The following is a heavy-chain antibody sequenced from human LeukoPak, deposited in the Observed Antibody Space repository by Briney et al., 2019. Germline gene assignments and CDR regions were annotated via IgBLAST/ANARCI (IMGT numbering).Heavy chain of an antibody. CDR2: ISGSGGST. CDR3: AKPRYCSSTSCLAFDY. CDR1: GFTFSSYA. J-gene: IGHJ4*02. Sequence: GGSLRLSCAASGFTFSSYAMSWVRQAPGKGLEWVSAISGSGGSTYYADSVKGRFTISRDNSKNTLYLQMNSLRAEDTAVYYCAKPRYCSSTSCLAFDYWGQGTLVTVSS. D-gene: IGHD2-2*01. V-gene: IGHV3-23*01.